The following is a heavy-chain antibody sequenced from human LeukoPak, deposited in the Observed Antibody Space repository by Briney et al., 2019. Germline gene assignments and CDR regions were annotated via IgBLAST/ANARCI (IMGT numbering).Heavy chain of an antibody. D-gene: IGHD3-3*01. J-gene: IGHJ4*02. V-gene: IGHV4-39*01. Sequence: PSETLSLTCTVSGGSTSSSNYYWGWIRQPPGEGLEWIGGIHYSGNTYYNPSLKSRVTISVDTSKNQFSLKLSSVTAADTAVYYCARLGAGPTYYDFWSGYSSFYFGYWGQGTLVTVSS. CDR3: ARLGAGPTYYDFWSGYSSFYFGY. CDR1: GGSTSSSNYY. CDR2: IHYSGNT.